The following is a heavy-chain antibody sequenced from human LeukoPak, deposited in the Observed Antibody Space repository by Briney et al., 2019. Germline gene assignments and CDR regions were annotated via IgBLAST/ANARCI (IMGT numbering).Heavy chain of an antibody. V-gene: IGHV3-23*01. CDR2: TSGSGGST. CDR3: AKTNRLTTVTTKVDY. D-gene: IGHD4-17*01. Sequence: GGSLRLSCAASGFTFSSYAMSWVRQAPGKGLEWVSATSGSGGSTYYADSVKGRFTISRDNSKNTLYLQMNSLRAEDTAVYYCAKTNRLTTVTTKVDYWGQGTLVTVSS. CDR1: GFTFSSYA. J-gene: IGHJ4*02.